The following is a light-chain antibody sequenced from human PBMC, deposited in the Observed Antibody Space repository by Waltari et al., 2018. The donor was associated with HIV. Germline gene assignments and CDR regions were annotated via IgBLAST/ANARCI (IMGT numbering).Light chain of an antibody. V-gene: IGLV2-14*01. CDR1: TSDVGGYDY. J-gene: IGLJ2*01. CDR3: TSYRSGSTLV. Sequence: QSALTQPASVSGSPGQSITISCTGTTSDVGGYDYVSWYQQHPGKAPKLMIFEVTYRPSGVSHRSSGSKSGNTASLTISGLQAEDEADYYCTSYRSGSTLVVGGGTKVTVL. CDR2: EVT.